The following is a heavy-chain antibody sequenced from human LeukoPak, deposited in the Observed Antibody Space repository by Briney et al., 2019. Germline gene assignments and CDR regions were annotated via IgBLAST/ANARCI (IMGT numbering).Heavy chain of an antibody. Sequence: PSETLSLTCTVSGGSISSGSYYWSWIRQPAGKGLEWIGRIYTSGSPNYNPPLKSRVTISVDTSKNQFSLKLSSVTAADTAVYYCARDRIVVVPAAIEGLYYYYYMDVWGKGTTVTVSS. CDR3: ARDRIVVVPAAIEGLYYYYYMDV. V-gene: IGHV4-61*02. J-gene: IGHJ6*03. CDR1: GGSISSGSYY. D-gene: IGHD2-2*01. CDR2: IYTSGSP.